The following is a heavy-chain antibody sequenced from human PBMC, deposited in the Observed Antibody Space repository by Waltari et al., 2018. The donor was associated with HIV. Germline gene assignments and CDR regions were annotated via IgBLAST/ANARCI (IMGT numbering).Heavy chain of an antibody. V-gene: IGHV4-34*01. Sequence: QVQLKQWGAGMLKPSETLSLTCSVYSESSSGNYWSWIRQPPGKGLEWIGEVNHSGSTNYNPSLKSRVTISVDTSKKQFSLRLTSVTAADTAIYYCARMPILGYGSYTFDSWGQGALVTVSS. D-gene: IGHD6-13*01. CDR2: VNHSGST. J-gene: IGHJ4*02. CDR3: ARMPILGYGSYTFDS. CDR1: SESSSGNY.